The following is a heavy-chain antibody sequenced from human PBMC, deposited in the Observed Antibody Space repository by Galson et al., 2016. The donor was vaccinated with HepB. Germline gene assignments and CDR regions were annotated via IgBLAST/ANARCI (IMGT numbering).Heavy chain of an antibody. Sequence: SETLSLTCAVSGGSISTSSWWSWVRQPPGKGLEWIGEKHYSEDTNYNPSLKSRVAISTDKSRNQFSLNLNSVTAADTAVYYCARRSENYYGPFDYWGQGILVTVSP. J-gene: IGHJ4*02. V-gene: IGHV4-4*02. CDR3: ARRSENYYGPFDY. CDR1: GGSISTSSW. CDR2: KHYSEDT. D-gene: IGHD1-26*01.